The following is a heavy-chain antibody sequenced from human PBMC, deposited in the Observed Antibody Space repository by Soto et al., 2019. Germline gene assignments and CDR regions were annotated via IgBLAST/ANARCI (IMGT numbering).Heavy chain of an antibody. CDR1: GFTFSSYG. Sequence: QVQLVESGGGVVQPGRSLRLSCAASGFTFSSYGMHWVRQAPGKGLEWVAVIWYDGSKEFYADSVKGRFTISRDNSKNTLYMQLNSLRAEDTAVYYCASLVRGYWGQVTLVTVSS. CDR3: ASLVRGY. D-gene: IGHD6-13*01. J-gene: IGHJ4*02. CDR2: IWYDGSKE. V-gene: IGHV3-33*01.